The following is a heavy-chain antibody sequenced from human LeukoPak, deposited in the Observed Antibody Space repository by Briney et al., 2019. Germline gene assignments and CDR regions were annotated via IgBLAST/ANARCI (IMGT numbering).Heavy chain of an antibody. D-gene: IGHD2-2*01. CDR1: GGTFSSYA. CDR2: IIPILGIA. Sequence: GASVKVSCKASGGTFSSYAISWVRQAPGQGLEWMGRIIPILGIANYAQKFQRRVTITAEKSTSTAYMELSSLRSEDTAVYYCARALGYCSSTSCYEVNWGQGTLVTVSS. V-gene: IGHV1-69*04. CDR3: ARALGYCSSTSCYEVN. J-gene: IGHJ4*02.